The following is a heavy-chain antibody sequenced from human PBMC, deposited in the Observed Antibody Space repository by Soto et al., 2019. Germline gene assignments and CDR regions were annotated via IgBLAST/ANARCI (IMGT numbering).Heavy chain of an antibody. CDR3: TASDNGDYYYYYGMDV. CDR1: GFTFSNAW. J-gene: IGHJ6*02. D-gene: IGHD4-17*01. V-gene: IGHV3-15*07. Sequence: GGSLRLSCAASGFTFSNAWMNWVRQAPGKGLEWVGRIKSKTDGGTTDYAAPVKGRFTISRDDSKNTLYLQMNSLKTEDTAVYYCTASDNGDYYYYYGMDVWGQGTTVTVSS. CDR2: IKSKTDGGTT.